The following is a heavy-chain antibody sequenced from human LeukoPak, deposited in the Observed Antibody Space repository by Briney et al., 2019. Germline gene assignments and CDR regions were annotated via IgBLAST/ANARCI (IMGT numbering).Heavy chain of an antibody. J-gene: IGHJ5*02. Sequence: PSETLSLTCAVYGGSFSGYYWSWIRQPPGKVLEWIGEINHSGSTNYNPSLKSRVTISVDTSKNQFSLKLSSVTAADTAVYYCARVRVPATAIRRMRVNWFDPWGQGTLVTVSS. V-gene: IGHV4-34*01. CDR2: INHSGST. CDR1: GGSFSGYY. CDR3: ARVRVPATAIRRMRVNWFDP. D-gene: IGHD2-2*02.